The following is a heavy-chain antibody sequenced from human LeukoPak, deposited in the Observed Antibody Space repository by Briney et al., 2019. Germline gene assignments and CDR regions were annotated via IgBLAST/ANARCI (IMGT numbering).Heavy chain of an antibody. CDR2: INHSGST. CDR3: ARGRGNIVVVVAATRGPFDY. V-gene: IGHV4-34*01. CDR1: GGSFSGYY. J-gene: IGHJ4*02. Sequence: SEILSLTCAVYGGSFSGYYWSWIRQPPGKGLEWIGEINHSGSTNYNPSLKSRVTISVDTSKNQFSLKLSSVTAADTAVYYCARGRGNIVVVVAATRGPFDYWGQGTLVTVSS. D-gene: IGHD2-15*01.